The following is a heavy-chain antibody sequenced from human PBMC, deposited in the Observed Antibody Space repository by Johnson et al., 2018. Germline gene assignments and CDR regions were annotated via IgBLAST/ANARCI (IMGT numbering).Heavy chain of an antibody. CDR1: GYTFTSYY. Sequence: VQLVESGAEVKKPGASVKVSSKASGYTFTSYYIHWVRQAPGQGLEWMGIINPSGGSTSYAQKFQGRVTITAEESTSTAYMELSSLRSEDTAVYYCASEGIAARPDYYYYGMDVWGQGTTVTVSS. V-gene: IGHV1-46*01. CDR2: INPSGGST. J-gene: IGHJ6*02. CDR3: ASEGIAARPDYYYYGMDV. D-gene: IGHD6-6*01.